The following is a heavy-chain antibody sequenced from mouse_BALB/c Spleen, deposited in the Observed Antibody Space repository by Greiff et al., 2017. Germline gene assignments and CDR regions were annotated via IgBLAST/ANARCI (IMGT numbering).Heavy chain of an antibody. V-gene: IGHV14-3*02. CDR1: GFNIKDTY. J-gene: IGHJ3*01. Sequence: DVQLQESGAELVKPGASVKLSCTASGFNIKDTYMHWVKQRPEQGLEWIGRIDPANGNTKYDPKFQGKATITADTSSNTAYLQLSSLTSEDTAVYYCAIQRAWFAYWGQGTLVTVSA. CDR2: IDPANGNT. CDR3: AIQRAWFAY.